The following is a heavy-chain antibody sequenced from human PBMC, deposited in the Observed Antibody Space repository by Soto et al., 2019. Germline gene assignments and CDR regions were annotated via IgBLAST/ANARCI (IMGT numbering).Heavy chain of an antibody. V-gene: IGHV3-21*04. CDR2: INGRGNYI. Sequence: GGSLRLSCASSGFTFSTYTMNWVRQAPGKGLEWVSSINGRGNYIYYAESVKGRFTISRDNAKNSLYLQMNNLRAEDTAVYFCTRKRFGMDVWGQGTTVTVSS. CDR1: GFTFSTYT. CDR3: TRKRFGMDV. J-gene: IGHJ6*02.